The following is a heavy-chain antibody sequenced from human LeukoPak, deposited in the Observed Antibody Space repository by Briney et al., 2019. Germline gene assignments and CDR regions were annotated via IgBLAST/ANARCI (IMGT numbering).Heavy chain of an antibody. Sequence: GESLKISCKASGYSFTNYWIAWVRQMPGKVLEWVGIIYPGDSDTRYSPSFQGQVTISADKSISTAYLQWSSLKASDTAMYYCASGYISSWYVLGYWGQGTLVTVST. CDR1: GYSFTNYW. V-gene: IGHV5-51*01. CDR3: ASGYISSWYVLGY. CDR2: IYPGDSDT. J-gene: IGHJ4*02. D-gene: IGHD6-13*01.